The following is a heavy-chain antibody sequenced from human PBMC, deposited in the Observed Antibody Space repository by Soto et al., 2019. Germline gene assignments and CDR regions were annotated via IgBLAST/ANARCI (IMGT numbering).Heavy chain of an antibody. CDR2: INSDESST. CDR1: GFTFSSYW. J-gene: IGHJ4*02. CDR3: ARGKAVRGHGDYDY. V-gene: IGHV3-74*01. Sequence: EVQLVESGGGLVQPGGSLRLSCAASGFTFSSYWMHWVRQAPGKGLVWVSRINSDESSTNYADSVKGRFTISRDNAKNTLYLQMNSLRAEDAAVYYCARGKAVRGHGDYDYWGQGTLVTVS. D-gene: IGHD4-17*01.